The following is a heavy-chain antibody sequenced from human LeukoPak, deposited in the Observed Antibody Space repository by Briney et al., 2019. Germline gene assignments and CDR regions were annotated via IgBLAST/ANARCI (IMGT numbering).Heavy chain of an antibody. CDR2: IIPKFDLT. CDR3: TRDQNVRGVAAGMEGWFDP. CDR1: GDTFSNFV. J-gene: IGHJ5*02. V-gene: IGHV1-69*04. Sequence: SVKVSCKTSGDTFSNFVISWVRQAPGQGLEWMARIIPKFDLTKIAQFEGRVTITADTSTSTVYLELSNVRSDDTAIYYCTRDQNVRGVAAGMEGWFDPWGQGTLVTVSS. D-gene: IGHD1-1*01.